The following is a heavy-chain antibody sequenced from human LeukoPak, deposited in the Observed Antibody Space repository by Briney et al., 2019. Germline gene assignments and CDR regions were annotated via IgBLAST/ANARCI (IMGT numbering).Heavy chain of an antibody. V-gene: IGHV3-33*01. CDR2: IWYDGSNK. D-gene: IGHD3-22*01. Sequence: QPGGSLRLSCAASGFTFSSYGMHWVRQAPGKGLEWVAVIWYDGSNKYYADSVKGRFTISRDNSKNTLYLQMNCLRAEDTAVYYCARDPNYYDSSGYLDYWGQGTLVTVSS. CDR1: GFTFSSYG. CDR3: ARDPNYYDSSGYLDY. J-gene: IGHJ4*02.